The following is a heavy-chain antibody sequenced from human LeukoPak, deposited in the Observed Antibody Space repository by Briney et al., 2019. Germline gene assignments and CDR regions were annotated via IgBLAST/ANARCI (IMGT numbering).Heavy chain of an antibody. D-gene: IGHD3-3*01. Sequence: SVKVSRKASGYTFTSYTISWVRQAPGQGLEWMGGIIPIFGTANYAQKFQGRVTITADESTSTAYMELSSLRSEDTAVYYCARARRITIFGVVDEPHKTYYFDYWGQGTLVTVSS. J-gene: IGHJ4*02. CDR3: ARARRITIFGVVDEPHKTYYFDY. CDR1: GYTFTSYT. V-gene: IGHV1-69*13. CDR2: IIPIFGTA.